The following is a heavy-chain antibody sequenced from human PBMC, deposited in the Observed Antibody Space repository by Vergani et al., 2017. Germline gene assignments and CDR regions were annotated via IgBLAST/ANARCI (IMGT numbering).Heavy chain of an antibody. Sequence: QVQLQQWGAGLLKPSETLSLTCAVYGGSFSGYYWSWIRQPPGKGLEWIGYIYYSGSTNYNPSLKSRVTISVDTSKNQFSLKLSSVTAADTAVYYCARGEAAAGFYYYYYGMDVWGQGTTVTVSS. CDR1: GGSFSGYY. V-gene: IGHV4-34*11. J-gene: IGHJ6*02. CDR3: ARGEAAAGFYYYYYGMDV. D-gene: IGHD6-13*01. CDR2: IYYSGST.